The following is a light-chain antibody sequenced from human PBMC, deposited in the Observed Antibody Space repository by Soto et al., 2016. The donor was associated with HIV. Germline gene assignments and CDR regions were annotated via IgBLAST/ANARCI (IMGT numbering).Light chain of an antibody. CDR3: QSGDTGVI. J-gene: IGLJ2*01. CDR1: GLPNQF. Sequence: SYELTQPPSVSVSPGQTATITCSGDGLPNQFAYWYQQKPGQAPVLIIYKDTERPSGIPERFSGSTSGTTVTLTITGVQAEDEADYYCQSGDTGVIFGGGTKLAVL. CDR2: KDT. V-gene: IGLV3-25*03.